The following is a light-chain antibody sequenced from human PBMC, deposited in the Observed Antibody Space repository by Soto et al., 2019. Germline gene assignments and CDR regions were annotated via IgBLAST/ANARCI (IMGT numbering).Light chain of an antibody. CDR1: LSLVYSDGNIY. CDR2: EVS. V-gene: IGKV2-30*01. J-gene: IGKJ2*01. CDR3: MQAAYWPYT. Sequence: EAVLTQSPATLPVTLGQPASISCRSSLSLVYSDGNIYFNWCQQRPVHSPRRLINEVSSRDSGVQDRFSSSGSGTDFTLKISRVEAEDVAVYYCMQAAYWPYTFGQGPRLEIK.